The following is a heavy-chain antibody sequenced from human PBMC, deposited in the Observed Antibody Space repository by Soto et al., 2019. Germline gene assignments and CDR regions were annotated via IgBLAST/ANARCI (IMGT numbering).Heavy chain of an antibody. J-gene: IGHJ6*04. CDR3: ARGRFKRYSSGWTENYYSGMDG. D-gene: IGHD6-19*01. V-gene: IGHV3-30-3*01. CDR2: ISYDGSNK. Sequence: SLRLSCAASGFTFRSYAMHWVRQAPGKGLEWVAVISYDGSNKYYADSVKGRFTISRDNSKNTLYLQMNSLRAEDTAVYYCARGRFKRYSSGWTENYYSGMDGWGNGTKVTVPS. CDR1: GFTFRSYA.